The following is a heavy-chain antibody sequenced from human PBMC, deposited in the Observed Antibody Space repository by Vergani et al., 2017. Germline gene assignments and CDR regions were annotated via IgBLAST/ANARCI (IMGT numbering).Heavy chain of an antibody. J-gene: IGHJ4*02. CDR3: AKDLISSSALFDY. CDR2: ISEDGGST. V-gene: IGHV3-43*02. CDR1: GFTFDDYD. D-gene: IGHD6-6*01. Sequence: EVQLVESGGGVVQTGGYLRISCAAAGFTFDDYDMHWVRQAPGKGLEWVALISEDGGSTYYADSVKGLFTISRDNSKNSLNLQMNSLRTEDTALYYCAKDLISSSALFDYWGQGTLVTVSS.